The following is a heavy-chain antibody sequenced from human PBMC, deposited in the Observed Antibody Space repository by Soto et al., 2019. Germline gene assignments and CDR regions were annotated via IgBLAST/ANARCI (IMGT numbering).Heavy chain of an antibody. CDR3: SHVSYYDSSGSSYDDAFDM. V-gene: IGHV2-5*02. J-gene: IGHJ3*02. CDR2: IYWDDDK. D-gene: IGHD3-22*01. Sequence: QITLKESGPTLVKPTQTLTLTCTFSGFSLSTSGVGVGWIRQPPGTALEWLALIYWDDDKRYSPSLKSVLTITKDTSKNQVVLTMTNMDPVDTATYYCSHVSYYDSSGSSYDDAFDMWGQGTMVTVSS. CDR1: GFSLSTSGVG.